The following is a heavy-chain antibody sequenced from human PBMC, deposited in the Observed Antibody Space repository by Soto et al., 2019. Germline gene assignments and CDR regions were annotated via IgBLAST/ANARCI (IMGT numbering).Heavy chain of an antibody. CDR1: GGSISSYY. D-gene: IGHD4-17*01. CDR2: IYYSGST. V-gene: IGHV4-59*01. CDR3: ARAGEGFYGDYTWFGY. Sequence: PSETLSLTCTVSGGSISSYYWSWIRQPPGKGLEWIGYIYYSGSTNYNPSLKSRVTISVDTSKNQFSLKLSSVTAADTAVYYCARAGEGFYGDYTWFGYWGQGTLVTVSS. J-gene: IGHJ4*02.